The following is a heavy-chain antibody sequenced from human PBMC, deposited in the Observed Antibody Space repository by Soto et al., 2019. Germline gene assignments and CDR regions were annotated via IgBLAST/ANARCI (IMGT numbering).Heavy chain of an antibody. Sequence: QVQLVQSGAEVKKYGSSVKVSCKASGGTFSRYAISWVRQAPGQGLEWMGGITPMFGTANYAQRFQGRATITADESTSTAYMQLRSLRSDATAVYYCAQTLGLAVAGPGRFDLWGRGTLVTVSS. D-gene: IGHD6-19*01. CDR1: GGTFSRYA. V-gene: IGHV1-69*12. CDR3: AQTLGLAVAGPGRFDL. J-gene: IGHJ2*01. CDR2: ITPMFGTA.